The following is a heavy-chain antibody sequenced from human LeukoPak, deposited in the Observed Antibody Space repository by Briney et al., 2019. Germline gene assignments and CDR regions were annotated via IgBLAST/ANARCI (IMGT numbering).Heavy chain of an antibody. D-gene: IGHD2-15*01. CDR3: ARGAWATRLGS. V-gene: IGHV4-34*01. CDR2: IYESGST. CDR1: GESLNSYY. Sequence: SETLSLTCAAYGESLNSYYWSWIRQPPGKGLEWIGEIYESGSTEYNPSLKSRVTMSMVPSKQQFSLSLTSVTAADTAVYYCARGAWATRLGSWGLGTPVIVSS. J-gene: IGHJ4*02.